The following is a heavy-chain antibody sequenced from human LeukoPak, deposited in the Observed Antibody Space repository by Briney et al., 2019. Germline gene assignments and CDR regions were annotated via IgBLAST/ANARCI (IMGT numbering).Heavy chain of an antibody. D-gene: IGHD3-16*02. J-gene: IGHJ5*02. CDR3: AKDIDYVWGSYRTYNWFDP. Sequence: PGGSLRLSCAASGFTFSSYAMSWVRQAPGKGLEWVSAISGSGGSTYYADSVKGRFTISRDNSKNTLYLQMNSLRAEDTAVYYCAKDIDYVWGSYRTYNWFDPWGQGTLVTVFS. CDR1: GFTFSSYA. V-gene: IGHV3-23*01. CDR2: ISGSGGST.